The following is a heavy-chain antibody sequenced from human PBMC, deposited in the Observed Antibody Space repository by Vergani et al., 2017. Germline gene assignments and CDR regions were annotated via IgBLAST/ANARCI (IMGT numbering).Heavy chain of an antibody. V-gene: IGHV1-24*01. CDR3: ARDYSSGEWEVDY. CDR2: FDPEDGET. Sequence: QVQLVQSGAEVKKPGASVKVSCKVSGYTLTELSMHWVRQAPGKGLEWMGGFDPEDGETIYAQKFQGRVTMTTDTSTSTAYMELRSLRSDDTAVYYCARDYSSGEWEVDYWGQGTLVTVSS. D-gene: IGHD6-25*01. CDR1: GYTLTELS. J-gene: IGHJ4*02.